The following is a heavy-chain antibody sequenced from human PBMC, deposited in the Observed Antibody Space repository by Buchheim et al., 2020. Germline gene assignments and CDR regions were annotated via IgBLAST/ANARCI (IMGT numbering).Heavy chain of an antibody. CDR1: GGSVNSAVHY. V-gene: IGHV4-61*08. D-gene: IGHD2-15*01. J-gene: IGHJ6*02. Sequence: QVQLQESGPGLVKPSGTLSLTCTVSGGSVNSAVHYWSWFRQPPGKQLEWIGYVYYNGSPNYNSSLESRITMPIDTSKTQFFLRLNSVTAADTAVYFCARVGWDIGAMDVWGPGTT. CDR3: ARVGWDIGAMDV. CDR2: VYYNGSP.